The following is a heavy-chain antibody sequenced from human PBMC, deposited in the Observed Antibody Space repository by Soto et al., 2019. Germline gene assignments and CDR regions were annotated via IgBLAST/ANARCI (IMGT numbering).Heavy chain of an antibody. CDR2: IYYSGST. Sequence: SETLSLTCTVSGGSISSGGYYWSWIRQHPGKGLEWIGYIYYSGSTYYNPSLKSRVTISVDTSKNQFSLKLSSVTAADTAVYYCARMLKYCTNGVCYTAPCYFDYWGQGTLVTVSS. V-gene: IGHV4-31*03. J-gene: IGHJ4*02. CDR3: ARMLKYCTNGVCYTAPCYFDY. CDR1: GGSISSGGYY. D-gene: IGHD2-8*01.